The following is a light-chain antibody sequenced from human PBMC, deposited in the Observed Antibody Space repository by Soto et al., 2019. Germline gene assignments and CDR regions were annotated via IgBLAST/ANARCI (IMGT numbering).Light chain of an antibody. V-gene: IGLV2-14*03. J-gene: IGLJ1*01. CDR3: SSYTTRNTRQMV. Sequence: QSALTQPASVSGSPGQSITISCTGTSSDVGGYNYVSWYQHHPGKAPKLIIYDVTNRPSGVSNPFSGSKSGNTASLTISGLQPEDEDDYYCSSYTTRNTRQMVFGTGTKGTVL. CDR1: SSDVGGYNY. CDR2: DVT.